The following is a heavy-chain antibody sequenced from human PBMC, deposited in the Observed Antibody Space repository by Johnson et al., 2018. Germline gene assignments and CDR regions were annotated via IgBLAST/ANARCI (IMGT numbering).Heavy chain of an antibody. J-gene: IGHJ3*02. Sequence: VQLVESGGGLVKPGRSLRLSCAASGFTFDDYAMHWVRQAPGKGLEWVSGISWNSGSIGYADSVKGRFTISRDNAKNSLYLQMNSLRAEDTALYYCEKGIGTSGSGLYYAAFVIWGQGTIVTVSS. D-gene: IGHD3-22*01. CDR3: EKGIGTSGSGLYYAAFVI. CDR1: GFTFDDYA. V-gene: IGHV3-9*01. CDR2: ISWNSGSI.